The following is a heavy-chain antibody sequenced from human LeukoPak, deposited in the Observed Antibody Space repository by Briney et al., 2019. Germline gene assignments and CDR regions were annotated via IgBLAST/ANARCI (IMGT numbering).Heavy chain of an antibody. Sequence: PGGSLRLSCAASGFTFSSYAMSWIRQHPGKGLEWIGYIYYTGSTYYNPSLKSRLIISADTSKNQISLRLDSVTAADTAVYYCARHADCFGDCYRDWGHGTLVTVSS. CDR3: ARHADCFGDCYRD. V-gene: IGHV4-59*08. J-gene: IGHJ4*01. CDR1: GFTFSSYA. D-gene: IGHD2-21*02. CDR2: IYYTGST.